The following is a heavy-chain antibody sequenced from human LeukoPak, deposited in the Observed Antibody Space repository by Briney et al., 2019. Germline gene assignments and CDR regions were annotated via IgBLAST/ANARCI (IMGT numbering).Heavy chain of an antibody. CDR2: IRQDGSEQ. Sequence: PGGSLRLSCAASGFTFSTYWMSWVRQAPGKGLEWVANIRQDGSEQYYVDSVKGRFTISRDNAKHSLFLQMNSLRAEDTAAYYCARVAVIYYYYMEVWGKGTTVTVSS. D-gene: IGHD2/OR15-2a*01. CDR1: GFTFSTYW. J-gene: IGHJ6*03. V-gene: IGHV3-7*01. CDR3: ARVAVIYYYYMEV.